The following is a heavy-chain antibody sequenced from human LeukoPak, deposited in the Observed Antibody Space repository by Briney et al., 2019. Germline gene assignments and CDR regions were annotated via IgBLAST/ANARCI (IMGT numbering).Heavy chain of an antibody. V-gene: IGHV3-73*01. CDR3: TGNYGNDY. CDR1: GFTFSGSA. Sequence: SGGSLKLSCAASGFTFSGSAMHWVRQASGKGLEWVGRIRSKANSYATAYAASVKGRFTISRDDSTNTTYLQMNSLKTEDTAVYYCTGNYGNDYWGQGTLVTVSS. J-gene: IGHJ4*02. D-gene: IGHD1-7*01. CDR2: IRSKANSYAT.